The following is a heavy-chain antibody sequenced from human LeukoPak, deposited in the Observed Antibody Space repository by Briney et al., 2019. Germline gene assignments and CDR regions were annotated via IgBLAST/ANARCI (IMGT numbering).Heavy chain of an antibody. J-gene: IGHJ4*02. CDR2: TYYRSKWYS. Sequence: SQTPSLTCAISGDSVSSSTAAWNWIRQSPSRDLEWLGRTYYRSKWYSDFAEYVKSRITIDPDTSKNQFSLQLNSVTPDDTAVYFCARGQTGSGRIFDYWGQGTLVTVSS. CDR1: GDSVSSSTAA. D-gene: IGHD2-15*01. V-gene: IGHV6-1*01. CDR3: ARGQTGSGRIFDY.